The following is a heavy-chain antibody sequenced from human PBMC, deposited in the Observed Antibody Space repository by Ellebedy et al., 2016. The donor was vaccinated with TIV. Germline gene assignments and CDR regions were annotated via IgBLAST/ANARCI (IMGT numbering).Heavy chain of an antibody. Sequence: GGSLRLSCVASGFTFSRDWMTWVRQAPGKGLEWVANIKQRGSATYYADSVKGRFSISRDDAKNSLYLQMNSLTAEETAVYYCTRDFGVFDYWGQGTTVTVSS. V-gene: IGHV3-7*01. D-gene: IGHD2-8*01. J-gene: IGHJ4*02. CDR1: GFTFSRDW. CDR2: IKQRGSAT. CDR3: TRDFGVFDY.